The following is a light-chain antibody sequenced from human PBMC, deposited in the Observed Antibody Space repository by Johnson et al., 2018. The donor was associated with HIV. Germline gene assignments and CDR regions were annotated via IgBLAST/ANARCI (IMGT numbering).Light chain of an antibody. CDR3: GIWDASLSPLYV. CDR2: DNN. CDR1: SSNIGNNY. J-gene: IGLJ1*01. Sequence: QSVLTQPPSVSAAPGQKVTISCSGSSSNIGNNYVSWYQQLPGTAPKLLIYDNNKRPSGIPDLFSGSKSGTSATLGITGLQTGDDADYYCGIWDASLSPLYVFGSGTTITGL. V-gene: IGLV1-51*01.